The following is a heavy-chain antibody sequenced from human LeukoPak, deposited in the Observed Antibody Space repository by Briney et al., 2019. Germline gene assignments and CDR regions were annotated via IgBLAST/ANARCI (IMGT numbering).Heavy chain of an antibody. J-gene: IGHJ4*02. Sequence: SETLSLTCTVSGASISSYYWTWIRQTPGKGLEWIGYIHCTGSTNYNPSLKSRVTISVDTSKGQFSLDLTSVTAADTAVYYCAGGPAVTTNDYWGQGTLVTVFS. V-gene: IGHV4-59*01. CDR1: GASISSYY. CDR3: AGGPAVTTNDY. CDR2: IHCTGST. D-gene: IGHD4-17*01.